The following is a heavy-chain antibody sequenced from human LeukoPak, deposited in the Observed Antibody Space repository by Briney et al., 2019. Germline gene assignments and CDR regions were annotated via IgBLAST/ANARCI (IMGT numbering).Heavy chain of an antibody. CDR1: GGSISSYY. Sequence: SETLSLTCTVSGGSISSYYWSWIRQPPGKGLEWIGYIYYSGSTNYNPSLKSRVTISIDTSQNQFSLKLRSVTAADTAMYYCVRTAASQLPYNSFDSWGQGTLVTVSP. J-gene: IGHJ4*02. V-gene: IGHV4-59*01. D-gene: IGHD2-2*01. CDR2: IYYSGST. CDR3: VRTAASQLPYNSFDS.